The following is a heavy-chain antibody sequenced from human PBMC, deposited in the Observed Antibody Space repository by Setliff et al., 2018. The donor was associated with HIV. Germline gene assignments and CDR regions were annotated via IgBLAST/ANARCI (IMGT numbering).Heavy chain of an antibody. CDR2: LHPGGSDT. Sequence: GESLKISCEASGHSFSNYWIAWVRQMPGKGLEWMAILHPGGSDTRYGPSFQGLVTISADKSINTAYLQWSSLKASDTGMYFCARAPNSPSYSNVFFVDHWGQGTLVTVSS. J-gene: IGHJ5*02. CDR3: ARAPNSPSYSNVFFVDH. V-gene: IGHV5-51*01. CDR1: GHSFSNYW. D-gene: IGHD4-4*01.